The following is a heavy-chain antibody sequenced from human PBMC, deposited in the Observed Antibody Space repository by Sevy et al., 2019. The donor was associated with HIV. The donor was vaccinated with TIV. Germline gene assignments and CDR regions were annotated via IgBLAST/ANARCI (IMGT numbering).Heavy chain of an antibody. J-gene: IGHJ4*02. CDR1: GFTFSSYA. D-gene: IGHD3-10*01. CDR3: ARGRRGPRSSYFDY. Sequence: GGSLRLSCAASGFTFSSYAMHWVRQAPGKGLEWVAVISYDGSNKYYADSVTGRFTISRDNSKNTLYLQMNSLRAEDTAVYYCARGRRGPRSSYFDYWGQGTLVTVSS. CDR2: ISYDGSNK. V-gene: IGHV3-30-3*01.